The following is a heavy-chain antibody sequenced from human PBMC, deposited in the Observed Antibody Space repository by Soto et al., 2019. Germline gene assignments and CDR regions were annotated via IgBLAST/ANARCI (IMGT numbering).Heavy chain of an antibody. Sequence: GASVKVSCKAPGDTFTSYYLNWVRQAPGQGLEWMGVINPHGGSTKYAQKFQGRVNMTRDTSRSTVYMELRSLRSDDTAIYYCARSSGGNFGIIIEGSNWFYSWGQGTLVTVSS. V-gene: IGHV1-46*01. D-gene: IGHD3-3*01. J-gene: IGHJ5*01. CDR1: GDTFTSYY. CDR2: INPHGGST. CDR3: ARSSGGNFGIIIEGSNWFYS.